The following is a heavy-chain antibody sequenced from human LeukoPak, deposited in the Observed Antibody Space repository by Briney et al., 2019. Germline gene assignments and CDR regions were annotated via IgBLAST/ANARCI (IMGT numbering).Heavy chain of an antibody. CDR2: ISSSGSTI. CDR1: GFTFSSYE. V-gene: IGHV3-48*03. Sequence: GGSLRLSCAASGFTFSSYEMNWVRQAPGKGLEWVSYISSSGSTIYYADSVKGRFTISRDNARNSLYLQMNSLRAEDTAVYYCARVDDSSGYLYFDYWGQGTLVTVSS. D-gene: IGHD3-22*01. CDR3: ARVDDSSGYLYFDY. J-gene: IGHJ4*02.